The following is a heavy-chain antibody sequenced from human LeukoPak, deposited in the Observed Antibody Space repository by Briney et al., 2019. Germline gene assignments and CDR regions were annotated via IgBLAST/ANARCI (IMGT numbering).Heavy chain of an antibody. CDR1: GFTVGSNY. Sequence: PGGSLRLSCAASGFTVGSNYMSWVRQAPGKGLEWVSVIYSGGSTYYADSVKGRFTISRDNSKNTLYLQMNSLRVEDTAVYYCAREIYCSASSCTGGVFDIWGQGTMVTVSS. D-gene: IGHD2-15*01. J-gene: IGHJ3*02. V-gene: IGHV3-53*01. CDR2: IYSGGST. CDR3: AREIYCSASSCTGGVFDI.